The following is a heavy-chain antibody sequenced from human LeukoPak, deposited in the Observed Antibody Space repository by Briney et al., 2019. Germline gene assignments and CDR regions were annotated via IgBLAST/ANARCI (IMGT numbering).Heavy chain of an antibody. V-gene: IGHV3-48*03. Sequence: GGSLRLSCAASGFTFSSYEMNWVRQAPGKGLEWVSYISSSGSTIYYADSVKGRFTISRDNAKNSLYLQMNSLRAEDTAVYHCARDRLLEDRDYSYYYYMDVWGKGTTVTVSS. J-gene: IGHJ6*03. CDR3: ARDRLLEDRDYSYYYYMDV. CDR1: GFTFSSYE. D-gene: IGHD1-1*01. CDR2: ISSSGSTI.